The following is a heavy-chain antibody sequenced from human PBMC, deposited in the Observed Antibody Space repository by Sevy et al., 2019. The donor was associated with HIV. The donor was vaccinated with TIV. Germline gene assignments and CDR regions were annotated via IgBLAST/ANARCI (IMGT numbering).Heavy chain of an antibody. CDR2: ISGSGGST. D-gene: IGHD3-10*01. CDR3: ARDGARITMVQGVMAYYHGMDV. CDR1: GFTFSSYA. Sequence: LSLTCAASGFTFSSYAMSWVRQAPGKGLEWVSAISGSGGSTYYADSLKGRFTISRDNAKNSLYLQMNSLRADDTAVYYCARDGARITMVQGVMAYYHGMDVWGQGTTVTVSS. J-gene: IGHJ6*02. V-gene: IGHV3-23*01.